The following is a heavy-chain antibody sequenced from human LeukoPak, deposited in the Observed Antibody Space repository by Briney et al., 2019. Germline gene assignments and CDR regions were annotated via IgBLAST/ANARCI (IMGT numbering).Heavy chain of an antibody. CDR1: GLTFSSFG. J-gene: IGHJ4*02. D-gene: IGHD4-11*01. CDR3: ARDETTGVLHFDY. CDR2: IWYDGSNK. Sequence: GGSLRLSCAASGLTFSSFGMHWVRQAPGKGLEWVAVIWYDGSNKYYADSVKGRFTISRDNSKNTLYLQMNSLRAEDTAVHYCARDETTGVLHFDYWGQGTLVTVSS. V-gene: IGHV3-33*01.